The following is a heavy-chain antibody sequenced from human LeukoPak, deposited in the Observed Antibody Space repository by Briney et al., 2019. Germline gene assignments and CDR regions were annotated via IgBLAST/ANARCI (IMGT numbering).Heavy chain of an antibody. D-gene: IGHD3-22*01. V-gene: IGHV4-59*03. J-gene: IGHJ4*02. CDR3: ARRRADRSYYFDY. CDR2: IYYSGST. CDR1: GGSISGYY. Sequence: SETLSLSCTVSGGSISGYYWSWIRQPPGKGLEWIGYIYYSGSTDYNPSLKSRVTISVDTSKNQFSLRLTSVTAADTAVYYCARRRADRSYYFDYWGQGTLVTVSS.